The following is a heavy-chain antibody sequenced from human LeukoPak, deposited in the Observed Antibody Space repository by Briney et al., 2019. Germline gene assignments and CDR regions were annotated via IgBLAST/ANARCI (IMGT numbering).Heavy chain of an antibody. D-gene: IGHD4-17*01. CDR1: GGSISSGGYS. J-gene: IGHJ4*02. Sequence: SQTLSLTCAVSGGSISSGGYSWSWIRQPPGKGLEWIGYIYHSGSTYYNPSLKSRVTISVDRSKNQFSLKLSSVTAADTAVYYCARKGLGGDLFDYWGQGTLVTVSP. V-gene: IGHV4-30-2*01. CDR2: IYHSGST. CDR3: ARKGLGGDLFDY.